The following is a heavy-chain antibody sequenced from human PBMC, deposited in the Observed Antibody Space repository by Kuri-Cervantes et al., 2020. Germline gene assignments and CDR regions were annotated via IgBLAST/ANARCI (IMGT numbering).Heavy chain of an antibody. D-gene: IGHD5-18*01. V-gene: IGHV3-7*03. Sequence: GGSLRLSCAASGFTFTNSWMTWVRQAPGNGLEWVANIKQVGSEKYYVDSVKGRFTISRDNSKNTLDLQMHSLRAEDTALYYCARGERYSFGPTGFDYWGQGTLVTVSS. CDR2: IKQVGSEK. CDR1: GFTFTNSW. CDR3: ARGERYSFGPTGFDY. J-gene: IGHJ4*02.